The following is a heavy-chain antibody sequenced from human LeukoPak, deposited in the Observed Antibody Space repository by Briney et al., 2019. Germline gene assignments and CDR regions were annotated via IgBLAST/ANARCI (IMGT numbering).Heavy chain of an antibody. CDR2: IYHSGST. CDR3: ARVRYFDSSGYYFDFDY. CDR1: GGSISSSSYY. V-gene: IGHV4-39*07. D-gene: IGHD3-22*01. Sequence: PSETLSLTCTVSGGSISSSSYYWGWIRQPPGKGLEWIGSIYHSGSTYYNPSLKSRVTISVDTSKNQFSLKLSSVTAADTAVYYCARVRYFDSSGYYFDFDYWGQGTLVTVSS. J-gene: IGHJ4*02.